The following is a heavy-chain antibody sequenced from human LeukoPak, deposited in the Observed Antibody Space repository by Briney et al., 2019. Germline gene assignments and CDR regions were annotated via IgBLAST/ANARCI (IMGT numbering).Heavy chain of an antibody. CDR1: GVSVNSGTYY. CDR3: ARQGRYMAAAGFPNFDY. Sequence: SETLSLTCTVSGVSVNSGTYYWSWIRQPPGKGLEWIGYIYYNGGTNYNPSLKSRVAMSVDTSKNQFSLKLTSVTAADTAVYYCARQGRYMAAAGFPNFDYWGQGTLATVSS. V-gene: IGHV4-61*01. CDR2: IYYNGGT. J-gene: IGHJ4*02. D-gene: IGHD6-13*01.